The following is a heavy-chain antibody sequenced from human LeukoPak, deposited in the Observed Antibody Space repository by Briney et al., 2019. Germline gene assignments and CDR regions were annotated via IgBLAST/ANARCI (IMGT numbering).Heavy chain of an antibody. V-gene: IGHV3-21*01. CDR3: ARDFTSDIVVVVAAYAFDI. CDR1: GFTFSSYS. Sequence: PGGSLRLSCAASGFTFSSYSMNWVRQAPGKGLEWVSSISSSSSYIYYADSVKGRFTISRDNAKNSLYLQMNSLRAEDTAVYYCARDFTSDIVVVVAAYAFDIWGQGTMVTVSS. CDR2: ISSSSSYI. D-gene: IGHD2-15*01. J-gene: IGHJ3*02.